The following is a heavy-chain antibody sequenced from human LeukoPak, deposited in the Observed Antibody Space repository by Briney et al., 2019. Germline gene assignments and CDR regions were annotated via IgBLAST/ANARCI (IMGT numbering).Heavy chain of an antibody. CDR1: GFTFSSYA. CDR2: IWYEGINK. J-gene: IGHJ4*02. CDR3: ARDWAGGYGDYVGY. D-gene: IGHD4-17*01. Sequence: GGSLRLSCEASGFTFSSYAMHWVRQAPGAGLEWVAVIWYEGINKYYADSVKGRFTISRDNSKNTVYLQMNSLRAEDTAVYYCARDWAGGYGDYVGYWGQGTLVTVFS. V-gene: IGHV3-33*01.